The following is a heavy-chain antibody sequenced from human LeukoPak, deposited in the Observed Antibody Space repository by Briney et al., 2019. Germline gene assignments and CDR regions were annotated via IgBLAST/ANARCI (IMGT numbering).Heavy chain of an antibody. V-gene: IGHV3-7*01. D-gene: IGHD3-10*01. CDR2: IKQDGSEK. J-gene: IGHJ6*03. CDR3: AGVVGQGITNYAYYYYYYMDV. CDR1: GFTFSSYW. Sequence: PGGSLRLSCAASGFTFSSYWMSWVRQAPGKGLEWVANIKQDGSEKYYVDSVKGRFTISRDNAKNSLYLQMNSLRAEDTAVYYCAGVVGQGITNYAYYYYYYMDVWGKGTTVTISS.